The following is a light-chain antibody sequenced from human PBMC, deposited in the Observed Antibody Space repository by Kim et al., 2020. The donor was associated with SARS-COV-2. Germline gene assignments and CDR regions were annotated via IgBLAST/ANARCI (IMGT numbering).Light chain of an antibody. CDR3: ASWDGSLNGHI. V-gene: IGLV1-44*01. J-gene: IGLJ2*01. CDR1: RSNIGTYT. Sequence: QSVLTQPPSASASPGQRVAISCSGSRSNIGTYTVNWYQHLPETAPQLLIFGDSQRPSGVPDRFSASKSGTSASLAISGPQSDDEATYYCASWDGSLNGHIFGRGTKLTVL. CDR2: GDS.